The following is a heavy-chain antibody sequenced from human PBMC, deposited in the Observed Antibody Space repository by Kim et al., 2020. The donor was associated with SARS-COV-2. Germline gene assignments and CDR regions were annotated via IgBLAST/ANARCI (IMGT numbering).Heavy chain of an antibody. CDR1: GYTFTSYY. J-gene: IGHJ6*02. CDR3: AREPRAWELRYYYYYGMDV. Sequence: ASVKVSCKASGYTFTSYYMHWVRQAPGQGLEWMGIINPSGGSTSYAQKFQGRVTMTRDTSTSTVYMELSSLRSEDTAVYYCAREPRAWELRYYYYYGMDVWGQGTTVTVSS. CDR2: INPSGGST. V-gene: IGHV1-46*01. D-gene: IGHD1-26*01.